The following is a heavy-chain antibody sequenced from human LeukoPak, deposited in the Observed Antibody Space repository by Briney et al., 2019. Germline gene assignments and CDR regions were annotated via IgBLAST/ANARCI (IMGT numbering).Heavy chain of an antibody. Sequence: SETLSLTCTVSGGSISIIRYYWGWLRQPPGKGLEWIGSIYYSGTTYYNPSLKSRVTISVDTSKNQFSLKLSSVTAAGTAVYYCARPIGCSSTSCYTSNWFDPWGQGTLVTVSS. J-gene: IGHJ5*02. D-gene: IGHD2-2*02. V-gene: IGHV4-39*01. CDR3: ARPIGCSSTSCYTSNWFDP. CDR1: GGSISIIRYY. CDR2: IYYSGTT.